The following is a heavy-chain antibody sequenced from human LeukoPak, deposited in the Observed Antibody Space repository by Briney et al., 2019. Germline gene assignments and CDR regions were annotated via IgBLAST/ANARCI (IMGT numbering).Heavy chain of an antibody. Sequence: TSETLSLTCAVYGGSFSGYYWSWIRQPPGKGLEWIGEINHSGSTNYNPSLKSRVTISVDTSKNQFSLKLSSVTAADTAVYYCARDGGSGFDYWGLGTLVTVSS. CDR1: GGSFSGYY. V-gene: IGHV4-34*01. D-gene: IGHD3-10*01. CDR2: INHSGST. CDR3: ARDGGSGFDY. J-gene: IGHJ4*02.